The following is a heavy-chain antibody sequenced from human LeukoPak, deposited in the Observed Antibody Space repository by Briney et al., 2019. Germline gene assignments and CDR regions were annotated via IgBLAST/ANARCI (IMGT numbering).Heavy chain of an antibody. D-gene: IGHD3-10*01. Sequence: PSETLSLTCIVSGGSISRYYWSWRRQPPGKGLEWIGYISYSGTTHYNPSLDSRVTISVDTSKNQFSLKLRSVTAADTAAYYCARHGVYYASGSPSFDYWGQGTLVTVSS. V-gene: IGHV4-59*08. CDR1: GGSISRYY. J-gene: IGHJ4*02. CDR3: ARHGVYYASGSPSFDY. CDR2: ISYSGTT.